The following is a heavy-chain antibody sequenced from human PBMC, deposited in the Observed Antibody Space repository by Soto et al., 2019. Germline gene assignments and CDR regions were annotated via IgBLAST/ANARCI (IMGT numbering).Heavy chain of an antibody. V-gene: IGHV3-23*01. Sequence: PGGCLRLSCSASGFTFSSYPITLVRQAQGKGLEWVSTISGNGGTTYYADSVKGLFTFSRDNSKNTLYLQMNSLRAADTAVYFCTKGMANTVFGVDNLFDYWGQGTLVTVSS. D-gene: IGHD3-3*01. J-gene: IGHJ4*02. CDR2: ISGNGGTT. CDR1: GFTFSSYP. CDR3: TKGMANTVFGVDNLFDY.